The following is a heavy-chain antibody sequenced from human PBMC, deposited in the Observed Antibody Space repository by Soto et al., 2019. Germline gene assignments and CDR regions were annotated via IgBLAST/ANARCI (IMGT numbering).Heavy chain of an antibody. CDR1: GGSINNYY. V-gene: IGHV4-59*08. Sequence: SETLSLTCTVSGGSINNYYWSWIRQSPGKGLEWIGYVYYSGTTNYNPTLKSRITILVDTSENQFSLKLTSVIAADTAVYYCARHTDDILTGNEALDIWGQGTVVT. D-gene: IGHD3-9*01. J-gene: IGHJ3*02. CDR3: ARHTDDILTGNEALDI. CDR2: VYYSGTT.